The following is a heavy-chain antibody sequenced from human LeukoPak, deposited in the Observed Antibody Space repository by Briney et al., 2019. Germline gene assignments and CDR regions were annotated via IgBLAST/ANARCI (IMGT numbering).Heavy chain of an antibody. V-gene: IGHV5-51*01. J-gene: IGHJ4*02. CDR3: ARQRKGDSSSSRYFDY. CDR2: IYPGDSDT. CDR1: GYSFTTYW. Sequence: GESLKISCKGSGYSFTTYWIAWVRQMPGKGLEWMGIIYPGDSDTRYSPSFQGQVTISADKSISTAYLQWSSLKASDTAMYYCARQRKGDSSSSRYFDYWGQGTLVTVSS. D-gene: IGHD6-6*01.